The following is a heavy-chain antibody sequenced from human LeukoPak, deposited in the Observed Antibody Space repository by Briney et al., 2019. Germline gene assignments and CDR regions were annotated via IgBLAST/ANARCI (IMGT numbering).Heavy chain of an antibody. D-gene: IGHD3-22*01. CDR3: ASDPPGNYYDYSGYFDY. CDR2: ISSSSDYI. V-gene: IGHV3-21*04. Sequence: PGGSLRLSCAASGFTFSSYTMNWVRQAPGKGLEWVSSISSSSDYINYAGSVMGRFTISRDNAKNSLYLQMNSLRAEDTAVYYCASDPPGNYYDYSGYFDYWGQGTQVTVSS. J-gene: IGHJ4*02. CDR1: GFTFSSYT.